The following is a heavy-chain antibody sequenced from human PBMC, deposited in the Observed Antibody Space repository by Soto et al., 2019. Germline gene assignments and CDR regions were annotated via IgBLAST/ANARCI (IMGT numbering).Heavy chain of an antibody. CDR2: LYNDERT. J-gene: IGHJ4*02. CDR1: GDSVSSHY. CDR3: AREPLAHSYFDF. Sequence: NPSETLSLTCTVSGDSVSSHYWSWIRQPSGKGPEWLVRLYNDERTNYNPSLKSRVTMSMDTSKNQFSLKLTSVTAADSAVYFCAREPLAHSYFDFWGQGILVTVSS. V-gene: IGHV4-4*07.